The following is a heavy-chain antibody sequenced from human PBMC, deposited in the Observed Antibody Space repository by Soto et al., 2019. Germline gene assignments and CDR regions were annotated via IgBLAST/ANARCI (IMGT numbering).Heavy chain of an antibody. V-gene: IGHV4-61*01. D-gene: IGHD1-26*01. CDR3: ARDEVGATSLGY. Sequence: QVQLQESGPGLVKPSETLSLTCTVSGGSVSSGSYYWSWIRQPPGKGLEWIGYIYYSGSTNYNPSRKSRVTISVDTSKNQFSLKLSSVTAADTAVYYCARDEVGATSLGYWGQGTLVTVSS. J-gene: IGHJ4*02. CDR2: IYYSGST. CDR1: GGSVSSGSYY.